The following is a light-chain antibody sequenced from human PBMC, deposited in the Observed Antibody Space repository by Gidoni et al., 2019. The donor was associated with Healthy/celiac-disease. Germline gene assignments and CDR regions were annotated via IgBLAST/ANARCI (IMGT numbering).Light chain of an antibody. J-gene: IGLJ3*02. CDR1: ISDVGGYNY. Sequence: QSALTQPASLSRSPGQSITISCTGTISDVGGYNYVSCYQQHPGTPPKLMIYEVSNRPSGVSNRVSGSESGNTASLTISGLQAEDEADYYCCSYTSRGWVFGGGTKLTVL. CDR3: CSYTSRGWV. CDR2: EVS. V-gene: IGLV2-14*01.